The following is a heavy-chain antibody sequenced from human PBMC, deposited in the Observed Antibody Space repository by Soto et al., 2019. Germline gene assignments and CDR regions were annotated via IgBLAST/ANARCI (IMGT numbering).Heavy chain of an antibody. V-gene: IGHV3-23*01. D-gene: IGHD6-19*01. CDR3: AKGISIAVAGTVVHFDY. Sequence: GGSLRLSCAASGFTFSNYAMSWVRQAPGKGLEWVSAISGSGGSTYYADSVKGRFTISRDNSKNTLYLQMNSLRAEDTAVYYCAKGISIAVAGTVVHFDYWGQGTLVTVSS. CDR1: GFTFSNYA. J-gene: IGHJ4*02. CDR2: ISGSGGST.